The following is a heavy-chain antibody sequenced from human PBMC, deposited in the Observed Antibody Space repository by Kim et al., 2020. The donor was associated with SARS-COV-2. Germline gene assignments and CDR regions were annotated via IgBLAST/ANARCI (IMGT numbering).Heavy chain of an antibody. Sequence: SVKVSCKASGGTFSSYAISWVRQAPGQGLEWMGGIIPIFGTANYAQKFQGRVTITADESTSTAYMELSSLRSEDTAVYYCATCPAGYCSGGSCYGSHQGGYYYYGMDVWGQGTTVTVSS. CDR3: ATCPAGYCSGGSCYGSHQGGYYYYGMDV. CDR1: GGTFSSYA. V-gene: IGHV1-69*13. D-gene: IGHD2-15*01. J-gene: IGHJ6*02. CDR2: IIPIFGTA.